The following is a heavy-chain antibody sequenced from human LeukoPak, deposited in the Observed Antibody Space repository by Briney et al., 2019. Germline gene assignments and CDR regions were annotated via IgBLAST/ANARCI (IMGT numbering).Heavy chain of an antibody. V-gene: IGHV3-30*18. CDR3: AKDLGKWFGELSSAFDI. J-gene: IGHJ3*02. CDR1: GFTFSSYG. CDR2: ISYDGSNK. D-gene: IGHD3-10*01. Sequence: GGSLRLSCAASGFTFSSYGMHWVRQAPGKGLEWVAVISYDGSNKYYADSAKGRFTISRDNSKNTLYLQMNSLRAEDTAVYYCAKDLGKWFGELSSAFDIWGQGTMVTVSS.